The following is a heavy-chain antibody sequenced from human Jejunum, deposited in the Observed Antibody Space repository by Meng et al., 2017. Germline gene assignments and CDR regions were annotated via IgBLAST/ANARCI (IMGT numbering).Heavy chain of an antibody. CDR3: ARLGFCSGDTCYSYYTN. V-gene: IGHV5-51*01. J-gene: IGHJ4*02. D-gene: IGHD2-8*02. Sequence: GESLKISCKASGYTFNNYWIGWVRHLPGKGLECMGIIHPGDSQTKYSPSFQGQVTISADKSITTTYLQWSSLKASDTAMYYCARLGFCSGDTCYSYYTNWGQGTLVTVSS. CDR2: IHPGDSQT. CDR1: GYTFNNYW.